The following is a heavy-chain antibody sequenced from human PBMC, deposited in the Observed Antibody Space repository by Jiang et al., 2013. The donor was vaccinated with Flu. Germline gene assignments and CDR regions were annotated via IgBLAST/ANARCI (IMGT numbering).Heavy chain of an antibody. CDR3: ARDLGGSAHGWYFDY. D-gene: IGHD3-10*01. CDR2: IYHSGST. CDR1: GYSISSGYY. J-gene: IGHJ4*02. Sequence: SGSGLVKPSETLSLTCAVSGYSISSGYYWGWIRQPPGKGLEWIGSIYHSGSTYYNPSLKSRVTISVDTSKNQFSLKLSSVTAADTAVYYCARDLGGSAHGWYFDYWGQGTLVTVSS. V-gene: IGHV4-38-2*02.